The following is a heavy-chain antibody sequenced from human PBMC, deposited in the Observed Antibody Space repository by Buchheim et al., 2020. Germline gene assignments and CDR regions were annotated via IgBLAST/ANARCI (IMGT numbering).Heavy chain of an antibody. V-gene: IGHV4-30-4*01. J-gene: IGHJ4*02. Sequence: QVQLQESGPGLVKPSQTLSLTCTVSGGSISSGDYYWSWIRQPPGKGLEWIGFIYYSGSTYYNPSLKSRVTISVDTSKNQFSLKLSSVTAADTAVYYCARGVRGYCSGGSCSYFDYWGQGTL. CDR2: IYYSGST. D-gene: IGHD2-15*01. CDR3: ARGVRGYCSGGSCSYFDY. CDR1: GGSISSGDYY.